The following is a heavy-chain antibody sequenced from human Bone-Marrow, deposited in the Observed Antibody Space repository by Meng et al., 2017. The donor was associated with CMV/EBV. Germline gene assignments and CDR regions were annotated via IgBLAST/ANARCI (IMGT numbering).Heavy chain of an antibody. CDR2: ISGASTYI. D-gene: IGHD6-19*01. V-gene: IGHV3-21*01. CDR1: GFTFDDYG. J-gene: IGHJ6*02. CDR3: AKEYHGQWLYYGIDV. Sequence: GESLKISCAASGFTFDDYGMSWVRQAPGKGLEWVSSISGASTYIYYAASVEGRFTISRDNAKHSVYLQMNSLRAEDTAIYYCAKEYHGQWLYYGIDVWGQGTTVTVSS.